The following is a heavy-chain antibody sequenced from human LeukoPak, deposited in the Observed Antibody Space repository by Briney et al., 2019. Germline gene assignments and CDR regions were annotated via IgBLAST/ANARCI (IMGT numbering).Heavy chain of an antibody. CDR1: GFTFSDYI. J-gene: IGHJ4*02. CDR3: ARGTITTVTDS. D-gene: IGHD4-17*01. V-gene: IGHV4-34*01. CDR2: IYLRGNT. Sequence: GSLRLSCAASGFTFSDYIMNWVRQPPGKGLEWVGEIYLRGNTNYNPSLESRVSISVDESKTQLSLRLESVTAADTAVYYCARGTITTVTDSWGPGTLVTVSS.